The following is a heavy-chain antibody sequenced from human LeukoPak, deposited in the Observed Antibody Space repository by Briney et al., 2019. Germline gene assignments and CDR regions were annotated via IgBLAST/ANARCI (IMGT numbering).Heavy chain of an antibody. Sequence: QTGGSLRLSCAASGFSFRNYWMSWVRQAPGKGLEWVAVISYDGSNKYYADSVKGRFTISRDNSKNTLYLQMNSLRAEDTAVYYCARVRSGYHPGPFDYWGQGTLVTVSS. CDR3: ARVRSGYHPGPFDY. CDR2: ISYDGSNK. V-gene: IGHV3-30-3*01. J-gene: IGHJ4*02. D-gene: IGHD3-3*01. CDR1: GFSFRNYW.